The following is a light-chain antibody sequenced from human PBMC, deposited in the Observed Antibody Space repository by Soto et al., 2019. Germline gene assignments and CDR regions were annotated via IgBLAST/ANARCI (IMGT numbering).Light chain of an antibody. V-gene: IGLV2-8*01. CDR3: SSWTSSVPYV. CDR1: SRDVGAYNY. Sequence: QSVLTQPPSASGSPGQSVTISCTGTSRDVGAYNYVSWYQQRPGKAPKLIIYEVSNRTSGVPDRFSASKYGNTASLTVSGLQAEDEADYYCSSWTSSVPYVFGSGTKVTVL. CDR2: EVS. J-gene: IGLJ1*01.